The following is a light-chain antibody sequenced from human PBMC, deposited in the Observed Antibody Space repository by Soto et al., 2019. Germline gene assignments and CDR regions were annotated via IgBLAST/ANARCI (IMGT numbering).Light chain of an antibody. CDR1: QSVRGS. V-gene: IGKV3-15*01. CDR2: GAS. Sequence: EIVMTQSPATLSVSPGERATLSCRASQSVRGSLAWYQQKPGQAPSLLIYGASTRDSDIPVRFSGSGSGTEFTLTISCLQSDNLAVYYCQQYNHWPRTFGQGTKVEIK. J-gene: IGKJ1*01. CDR3: QQYNHWPRT.